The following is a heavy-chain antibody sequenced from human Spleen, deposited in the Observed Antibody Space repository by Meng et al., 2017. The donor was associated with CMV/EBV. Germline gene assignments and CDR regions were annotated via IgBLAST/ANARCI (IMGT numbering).Heavy chain of an antibody. D-gene: IGHD4-17*01. Sequence: SETLSLTCTVSGGSISVYYWSWIRQPPGKGLEWIGYIYDSGRTNYNPSLKSRVTISVDTSKNQFSLRLSSVTAADSAVYYCARAPKDFGDYGFDYWGQGALVTVPQ. CDR3: ARAPKDFGDYGFDY. CDR1: GGSISVYY. V-gene: IGHV4-59*01. J-gene: IGHJ4*02. CDR2: IYDSGRT.